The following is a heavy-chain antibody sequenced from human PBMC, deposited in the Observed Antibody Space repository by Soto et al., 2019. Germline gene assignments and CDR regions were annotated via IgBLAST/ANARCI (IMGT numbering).Heavy chain of an antibody. V-gene: IGHV1-69*02. Sequence: QVQLVQSGAEVKKPGSSVKVSCKASGGTFSSYTISWVRQAPGQGLEWMGRIIPILGIANYAQKFQGRVTITADKSTSTAYMELSSLRSEDTAVYYCARGNVDIVGRRGYYYYYYMDVWGKGTTVTVSS. CDR1: GGTFSSYT. J-gene: IGHJ6*03. CDR3: ARGNVDIVGRRGYYYYYYMDV. CDR2: IIPILGIA. D-gene: IGHD5-12*01.